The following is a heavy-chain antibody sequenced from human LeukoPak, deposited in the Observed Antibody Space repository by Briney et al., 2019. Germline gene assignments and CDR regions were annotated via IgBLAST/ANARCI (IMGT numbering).Heavy chain of an antibody. CDR2: IYYSGTT. J-gene: IGHJ5*02. D-gene: IGHD6-19*01. CDR1: GGSISSGDYY. Sequence: SETLSLTCTVSGGSISSGDYYWSWIRQHPIEGLEWIGYIYYSGTTYYNPSLKSRVTISVDTSKNQFSMRLNSVTAADTAVYYCAREAVAGYNRFDPWGQGTPVTVSS. V-gene: IGHV4-31*03. CDR3: AREAVAGYNRFDP.